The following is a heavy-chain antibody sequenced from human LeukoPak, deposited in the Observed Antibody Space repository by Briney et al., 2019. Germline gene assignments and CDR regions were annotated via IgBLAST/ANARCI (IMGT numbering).Heavy chain of an antibody. D-gene: IGHD6-13*01. Sequence: ASVKVSCKASGYIFTSYSISWVRQAPGQGLEWMGWISAYNGDTNYVQKFQGRVTMTTDTSTSTAYMELKSLRSDDTAVYYCAREEGAPIAAANIWGLGTKVTVSS. CDR2: ISAYNGDT. CDR1: GYIFTSYS. J-gene: IGHJ3*02. V-gene: IGHV1-18*01. CDR3: AREEGAPIAAANI.